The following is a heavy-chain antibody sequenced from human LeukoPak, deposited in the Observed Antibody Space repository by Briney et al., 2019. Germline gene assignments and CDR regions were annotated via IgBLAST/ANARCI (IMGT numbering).Heavy chain of an antibody. V-gene: IGHV1-2*02. Sequence: GASVKVSCKASGYTFSGYDVHWVRQAPGQGLEWMGWINPNSGGTDSAQKFQDRVTMARDTSIPTAYMELSRLISDDTAVYYCARSRDDAFDIWGQGTMVTVSS. CDR1: GYTFSGYD. J-gene: IGHJ3*02. CDR3: ARSRDDAFDI. CDR2: INPNSGGT.